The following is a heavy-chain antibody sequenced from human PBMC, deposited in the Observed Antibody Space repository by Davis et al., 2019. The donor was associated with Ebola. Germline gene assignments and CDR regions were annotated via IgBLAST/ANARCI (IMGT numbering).Heavy chain of an antibody. Sequence: GESLKISCAASGFTFFDHWMHWVRQAPEKGLVWVARVNHDGTVTRYAGSVTGRFTISRDNAKNTLHLQMNSLRVDDTAVYFCARGGYSSSSSFDSWGQGALVTVSS. CDR2: VNHDGTVT. CDR1: GFTFFDHW. J-gene: IGHJ4*02. V-gene: IGHV3-74*01. CDR3: ARGGYSSSSSFDS. D-gene: IGHD6-6*01.